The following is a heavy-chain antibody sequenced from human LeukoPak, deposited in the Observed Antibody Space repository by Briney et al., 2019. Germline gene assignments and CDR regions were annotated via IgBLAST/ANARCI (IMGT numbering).Heavy chain of an antibody. CDR2: IRSKAYGGTT. V-gene: IGHV3-49*03. Sequence: GGSLRLSCTASGFTFGDYAMSWFRQAPGKGLEWVGFIRSKAYGGTTEYAASVKGRFTISRDNAKNSLYLQMNSLRAEDTAVYYCARAPPKIWSGYYYFDYWGQGTLVTVSS. CDR3: ARAPPKIWSGYYYFDY. D-gene: IGHD3-3*01. CDR1: GFTFGDYA. J-gene: IGHJ4*02.